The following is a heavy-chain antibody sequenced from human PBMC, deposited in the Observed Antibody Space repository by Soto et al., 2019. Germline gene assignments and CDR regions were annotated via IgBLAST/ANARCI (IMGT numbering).Heavy chain of an antibody. CDR2: INHSGST. V-gene: IGHV4-34*01. Sequence: QVQLQQWGAGLFKPSETLSLTCAVYGGSFSGYYWSWIRQPPGKGLEWIGEINHSGSTNYNPSLKSRITISVDTSKNQFSMKLSSVAAADTGVYYCARVVRAVAGYYYYGMDVWGQGTTVTVSS. CDR1: GGSFSGYY. D-gene: IGHD6-19*01. J-gene: IGHJ6*02. CDR3: ARVVRAVAGYYYYGMDV.